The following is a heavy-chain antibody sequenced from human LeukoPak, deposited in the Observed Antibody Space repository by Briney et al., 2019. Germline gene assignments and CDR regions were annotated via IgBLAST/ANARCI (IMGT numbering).Heavy chain of an antibody. V-gene: IGHV3-74*03. D-gene: IGHD3-10*01. CDR1: GFTFSNYG. CDR2: INRDGSTT. CDR3: ARDKKSGESSEIDY. Sequence: GGSLRLSCAASGFTFSNYGVHWVRQAPGKGLVWVSCINRDGSTTKYADSVKGRFTVSRDNAKNTLNLQMNSLRAEDTAVYYCARDKKSGESSEIDYWGQGTLVTVSS. J-gene: IGHJ4*02.